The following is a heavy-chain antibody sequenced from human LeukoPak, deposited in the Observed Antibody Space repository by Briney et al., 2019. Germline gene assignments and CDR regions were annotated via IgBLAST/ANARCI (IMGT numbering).Heavy chain of an antibody. CDR2: VSGTGGST. D-gene: IGHD5-24*01. CDR3: AKSSVSIPQFFGS. CDR1: GFTFRHYA. Sequence: GGSLRLSCEASGFTFRHYAMNWVRQAPGKGLEWVSTVSGTGGSTYFADSVKGRFTISRDNSKNTLSLQMNSLSAEDTAIYFCAKSSVSIPQFFGSWGQGILVTVSS. V-gene: IGHV3-23*01. J-gene: IGHJ4*02.